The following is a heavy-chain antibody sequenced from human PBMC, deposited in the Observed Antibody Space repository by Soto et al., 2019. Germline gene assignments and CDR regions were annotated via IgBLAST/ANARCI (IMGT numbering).Heavy chain of an antibody. V-gene: IGHV1-3*01. CDR1: GYSFSNYA. Sequence: QGQLVQSGAEVEKPGASVKVSCKASGYSFSNYAVHWVRQAPGQRLEWMGWVNAGNGNTRYSQHFQGRVTITRDTSARTAYLELSSLRSEDTAVYYGARGHIAVGPVDYGYYYMDVWGKGTTVTVSS. CDR3: ARGHIAVGPVDYGYYYMDV. CDR2: VNAGNGNT. D-gene: IGHD4-17*01. J-gene: IGHJ6*03.